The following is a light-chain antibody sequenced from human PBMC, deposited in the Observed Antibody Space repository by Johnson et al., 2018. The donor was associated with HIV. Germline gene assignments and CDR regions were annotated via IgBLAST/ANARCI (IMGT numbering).Light chain of an antibody. Sequence: QSVLTQPPSVSAAPGQKVTISCSGSSSNIGNNYVSWYKQPTGTAYKLLIYENNKRPSGIPDRLSGSNSGTSATLGITGLQTGDEADDYCGTWDSSLSAYVSGTGTKVTGL. CDR3: GTWDSSLSAYV. CDR2: ENN. V-gene: IGLV1-51*02. CDR1: SSNIGNNY. J-gene: IGLJ1*01.